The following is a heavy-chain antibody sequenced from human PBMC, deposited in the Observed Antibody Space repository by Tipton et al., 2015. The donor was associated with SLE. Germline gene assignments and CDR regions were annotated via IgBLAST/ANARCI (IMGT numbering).Heavy chain of an antibody. CDR3: ARDRHYDSSGFYALDY. CDR2: IKEDGGEK. D-gene: IGHD3-22*01. V-gene: IGHV3-7*01. J-gene: IGHJ4*02. CDR1: GFALGNYW. Sequence: GSLRLSCEGSGFALGNYWMMWLRQTPGKGLEWVANIKEDGGEKYYVDSVKGRFIISRDNAKKSVYLQMNSLRAEDTALYYCARDRHYDSSGFYALDYWGQGTLVTVSS.